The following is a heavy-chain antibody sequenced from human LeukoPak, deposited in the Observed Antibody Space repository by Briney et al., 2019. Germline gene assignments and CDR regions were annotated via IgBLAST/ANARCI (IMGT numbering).Heavy chain of an antibody. J-gene: IGHJ4*02. D-gene: IGHD6-19*01. CDR2: IYYSGST. CDR1: GGSVSSGSYY. V-gene: IGHV4-61*01. Sequence: PSGTLSLTCTVSGGSVSSGSYYWSWIRQPPGKGLEWIAYIYYSGSTNYNPSLKNRVTISVDTSKNQFSLKLTSVTAADTAVYYCARSLITVAGATAGFDFWGQGTLVTVSS. CDR3: ARSLITVAGATAGFDF.